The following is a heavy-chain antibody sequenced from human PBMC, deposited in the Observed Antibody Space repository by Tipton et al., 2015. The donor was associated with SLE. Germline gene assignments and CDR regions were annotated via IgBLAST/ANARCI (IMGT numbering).Heavy chain of an antibody. CDR3: ARVVTVVATHYYDMDV. CDR1: GGSISSYY. CDR2: IYYSGST. V-gene: IGHV4-59*12. J-gene: IGHJ6*02. D-gene: IGHD2-15*01. Sequence: TLSLTCTVSGGSISSYYWSWIRQPPGKGLEWIGYIYYSGSTNYNPSLKSRVTISVDTSKNQFSLKLSSLTAADTAVYYCARVVTVVATHYYDMDVWGQGTTVTVSS.